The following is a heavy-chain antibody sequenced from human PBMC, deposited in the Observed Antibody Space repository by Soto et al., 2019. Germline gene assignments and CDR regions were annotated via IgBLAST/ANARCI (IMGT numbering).Heavy chain of an antibody. J-gene: IGHJ5*02. CDR3: TTLRLDP. CDR2: VKSKSNGGTT. V-gene: IGHV3-15*01. Sequence: AGGSLRLSCAASGSTFSNAWMSWVRQAPGKGLEWVGRVKSKSNGGTTDYAASVKGRFTISRDDSKNTLYLQMNSPKTEDTAVYYCTTLRLDPWGQGTLVTVYS. CDR1: GSTFSNAW.